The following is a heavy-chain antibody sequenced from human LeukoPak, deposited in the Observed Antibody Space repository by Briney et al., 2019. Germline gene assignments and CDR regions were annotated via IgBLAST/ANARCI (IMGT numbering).Heavy chain of an antibody. J-gene: IGHJ6*03. CDR1: GGTFSSYA. V-gene: IGHV1-69*13. CDR3: ASERGRYYYMDV. Sequence: ASVKVSCKASGGTFSSYAISWVRQAPGQGLEWMGGIIPIFGTANYAQKFQGRVTITADESTSTAYMELSSLRSEDTAVYYCASERGRYYYMDVWGKGTTVTVSS. CDR2: IIPIFGTA.